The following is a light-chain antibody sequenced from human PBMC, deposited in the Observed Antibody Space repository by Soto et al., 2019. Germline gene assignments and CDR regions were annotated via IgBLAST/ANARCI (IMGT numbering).Light chain of an antibody. CDR3: SSYTATSTLGL. CDR1: SSDVGDYSY. Sequence: QSALTQPASVSGSPGQSITISCTGSSSDVGDYSYVSWYQQHPGKAPKLIIYDVRDRPSGISNHFSGSKSGNTASLTISGLQAEDEADYYCSSYTATSTLGLFGGGTKLTVL. CDR2: DVR. V-gene: IGLV2-14*01. J-gene: IGLJ2*01.